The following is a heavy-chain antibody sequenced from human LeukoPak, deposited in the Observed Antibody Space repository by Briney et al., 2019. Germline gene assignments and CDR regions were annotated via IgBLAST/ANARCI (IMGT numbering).Heavy chain of an antibody. Sequence: GGSLRLSCATSAFIFNNAWMSWVRQAPGKGLEWVGRIKSKTDGGTTDYAAPVKGRFTISRDDSKNTLYLQMNSLKTEDTAVYYCTIEYNFNYYDSSGYYYWGQGTLVAVSS. V-gene: IGHV3-15*01. CDR2: IKSKTDGGTT. CDR1: AFIFNNAW. D-gene: IGHD3-22*01. J-gene: IGHJ4*02. CDR3: TIEYNFNYYDSSGYYY.